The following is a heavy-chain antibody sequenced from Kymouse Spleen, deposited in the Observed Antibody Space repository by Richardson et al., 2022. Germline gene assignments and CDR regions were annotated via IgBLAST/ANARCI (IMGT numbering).Heavy chain of an antibody. CDR2: IWYDGSNK. D-gene: IGHD4-17*01. V-gene: IGHV3-33*01. CDR1: GFTFSSYG. CDR3: ARGGGTVTTYAFDI. J-gene: IGHJ3*02. Sequence: QVQLVESGGGVVQPGRSLRLSCAASGFTFSSYGMHWVRQAPGKGLEWVAVIWYDGSNKYYADSVKGRFTISRDNSKNTLYLQMNSLRAEDTAVYYCARGGGTVTTYAFDIWGQGTMVTVSS.